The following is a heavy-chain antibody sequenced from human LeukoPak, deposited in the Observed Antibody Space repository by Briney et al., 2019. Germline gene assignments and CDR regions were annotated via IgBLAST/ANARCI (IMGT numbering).Heavy chain of an antibody. D-gene: IGHD3-9*01. Sequence: GGSLRLSCAASGFTFGSNAMSWVRQAPGKGLEWVSGITVSGGSTYYADSVKGRFTISRDISKKTLYLQMDSLRAEDTAVYYCAKDLKGFESWGQGTLVTVSS. CDR3: AKDLKGFES. CDR1: GFTFGSNA. J-gene: IGHJ5*01. CDR2: ITVSGGST. V-gene: IGHV3-23*01.